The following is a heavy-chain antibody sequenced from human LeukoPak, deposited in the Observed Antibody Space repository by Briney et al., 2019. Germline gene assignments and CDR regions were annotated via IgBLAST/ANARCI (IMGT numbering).Heavy chain of an antibody. CDR1: GYSFTSYW. V-gene: IGHV5-51*01. D-gene: IGHD5-18*01. CDR2: IYPGDSDT. J-gene: IGHJ5*02. CDR3: ARHLRFRTQRGYSHEYNWFGP. Sequence: GESLKISCKGSGYSFTSYWIGWVRQMPGKGLEWVGIIYPGDSDTRYSPSFQGQVTISADKSISTAYLQWSSLKASDTAMYYCARHLRFRTQRGYSHEYNWFGPWGQGTLVTVSS.